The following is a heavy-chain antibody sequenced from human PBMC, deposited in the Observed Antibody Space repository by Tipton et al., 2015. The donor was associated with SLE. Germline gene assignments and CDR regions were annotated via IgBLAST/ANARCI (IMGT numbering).Heavy chain of an antibody. Sequence: TLSLTCTVSGGSISSYYWAWIRQPPGTGLEWIGYNYYNGDTNSNASLKSRVTISIDTSKNHFSLKLTSVTAADTAVYYCARGLTYSSSSYYYYYYMDVWGKGTTVTVSS. CDR1: GGSISSYY. CDR2: NYYNGDT. J-gene: IGHJ6*03. D-gene: IGHD6-6*01. V-gene: IGHV4-59*12. CDR3: ARGLTYSSSSYYYYYYMDV.